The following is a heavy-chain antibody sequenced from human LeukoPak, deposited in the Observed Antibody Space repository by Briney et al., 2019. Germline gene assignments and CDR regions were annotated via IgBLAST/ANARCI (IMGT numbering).Heavy chain of an antibody. D-gene: IGHD3-22*01. CDR1: GGSISSSNW. Sequence: SGTLSLTCAVSGGSISSSNWWSWVRQPPGKGLEWIGEIYHSGSTNYNPSLKSRVTISVDKSKNQFSLKLSSVTAVDAAVYYCARYGGSSYYYDSSGSYNWFDPWGQGTLVTVSS. J-gene: IGHJ5*02. CDR2: IYHSGST. CDR3: ARYGGSSYYYDSSGSYNWFDP. V-gene: IGHV4-4*02.